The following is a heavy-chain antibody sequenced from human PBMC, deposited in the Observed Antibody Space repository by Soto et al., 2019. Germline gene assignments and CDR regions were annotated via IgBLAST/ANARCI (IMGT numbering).Heavy chain of an antibody. Sequence: ASVKVSCKASGYTFTNYAMHWMRQAPGQRLEWMGWINPNSGGTNYAQKFQGWVTMTRDTSISTAYMELSRLRSDDTAVYYCARGGYSGYDFDYWGQGTLVTVSS. CDR1: GYTFTNYA. V-gene: IGHV1-2*04. CDR3: ARGGYSGYDFDY. J-gene: IGHJ4*02. D-gene: IGHD5-12*01. CDR2: INPNSGGT.